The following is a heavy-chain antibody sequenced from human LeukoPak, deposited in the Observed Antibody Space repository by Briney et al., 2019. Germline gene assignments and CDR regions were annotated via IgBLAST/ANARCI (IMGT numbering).Heavy chain of an antibody. D-gene: IGHD1-1*01. Sequence: GGSLRLSCATSGFTFSDYYMSWIRQAPGKGLEWLSYISGNGGVIQYADSVKGRFTISRDNAKNLLYLQMDSLRVEDTAIYYCARDPRTVRIWGQGTLVTVSS. CDR3: ARDPRTVRI. CDR1: GFTFSDYY. V-gene: IGHV3-11*04. J-gene: IGHJ4*02. CDR2: ISGNGGVI.